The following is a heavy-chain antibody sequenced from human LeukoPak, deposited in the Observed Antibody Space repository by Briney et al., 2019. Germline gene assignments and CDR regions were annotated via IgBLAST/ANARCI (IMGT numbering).Heavy chain of an antibody. CDR1: GFTFSSYA. V-gene: IGHV3-23*01. J-gene: IGHJ4*02. Sequence: GGSLRLSCAASGFTFSSYAMHWVRQAPGKGLEWVSAISGSGGSTYYADSVKGRFTISRDNSKNTLYLQMNSLRAEDTAVYYCAKDHEEPPIAVAGLEGIRYFDYWGQGTLVTVSS. CDR2: ISGSGGST. CDR3: AKDHEEPPIAVAGLEGIRYFDY. D-gene: IGHD6-19*01.